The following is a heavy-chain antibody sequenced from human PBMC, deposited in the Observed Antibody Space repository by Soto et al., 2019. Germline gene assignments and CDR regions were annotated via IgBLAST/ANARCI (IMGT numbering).Heavy chain of an antibody. J-gene: IGHJ3*02. CDR3: ARARYYYDSSGYYYFDAFDI. D-gene: IGHD3-22*01. Sequence: PSETLSLTCTVSGGSLSSGGYYWSWIRQHPGKGLEWIGYIYYSGSTYYNPSLKSRVTISVDTSKNQFSLKLSSVTAADTAVYYCARARYYYDSSGYYYFDAFDIWGQGTMVTVSS. CDR1: GGSLSSGGYY. CDR2: IYYSGST. V-gene: IGHV4-31*03.